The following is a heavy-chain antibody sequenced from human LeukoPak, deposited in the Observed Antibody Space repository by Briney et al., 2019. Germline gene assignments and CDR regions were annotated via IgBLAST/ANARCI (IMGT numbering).Heavy chain of an antibody. CDR1: GGSFSGYY. CDR3: ARLGRYGSGSYRRYYYMDV. V-gene: IGHV4-34*01. Sequence: SETLSLTCAVYGGSFSGYYWSWIRQPPGKGLEWIGEINHSGSTNYNPSLKSRVTISVDTSKNQFSLKLSSVTAADTAVYYCARLGRYGSGSYRRYYYMDVWGKGTTVTISS. D-gene: IGHD3-10*01. J-gene: IGHJ6*03. CDR2: INHSGST.